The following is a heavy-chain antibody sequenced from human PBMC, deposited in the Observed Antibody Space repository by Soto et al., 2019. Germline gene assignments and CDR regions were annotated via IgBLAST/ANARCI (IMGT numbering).Heavy chain of an antibody. J-gene: IGHJ4*02. Sequence: EVQLEESGGGLVQPGGSLKLSCAASGFTFSNSAVHWVRQASGKGLEWVGRVRSKGNNYATAYTESVKGRFTISRDDSKNTAYLEMNSLNTEDTAVYYCSALSYNSGWHYWGQGTLVTVSS. CDR1: GFTFSNSA. D-gene: IGHD6-19*01. CDR3: SALSYNSGWHY. V-gene: IGHV3-73*01. CDR2: VRSKGNNYAT.